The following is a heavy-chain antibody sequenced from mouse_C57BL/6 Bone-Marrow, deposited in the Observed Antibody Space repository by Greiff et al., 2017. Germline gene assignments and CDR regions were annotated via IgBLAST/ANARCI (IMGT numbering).Heavy chain of an antibody. D-gene: IGHD1-1*01. J-gene: IGHJ4*01. CDR3: TTGDYYGRGDY. CDR1: GFNIKDDY. V-gene: IGHV14-4*01. CDR2: IDPENGDT. Sequence: VQLKESGAELVRPGASVKLSCTASGFNIKDDYMHWVKQRPEQGLEWIGWIDPENGDTEYASKFQGKATITADTSSNTAYLQLSSLTSEDTAVYYCTTGDYYGRGDYWGQGTSVTVSS.